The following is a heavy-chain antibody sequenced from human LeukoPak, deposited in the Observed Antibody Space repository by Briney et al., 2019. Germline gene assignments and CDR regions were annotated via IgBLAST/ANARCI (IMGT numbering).Heavy chain of an antibody. Sequence: GGSVRLPCAASGLTFHNTWMHWIRQAPGKGLVWVSRIISDGITTTYADSVKGRFTISRDNAKNTLYLQMNSLRADDTAVYYCAADGEYAFLVWGQGTRVTVSS. CDR2: IISDGITT. V-gene: IGHV3-74*01. D-gene: IGHD2/OR15-2a*01. J-gene: IGHJ3*01. CDR1: GLTFHNTW. CDR3: AADGEYAFLV.